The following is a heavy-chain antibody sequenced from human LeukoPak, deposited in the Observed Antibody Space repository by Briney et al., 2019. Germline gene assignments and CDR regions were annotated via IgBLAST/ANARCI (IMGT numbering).Heavy chain of an antibody. J-gene: IGHJ6*02. V-gene: IGHV3-53*04. Sequence: GGSLRLSCAASGFTVSSNYMSWVRQAPGKGLEGVSVIYSGGSTYYADSVKGRFTISRHNSKNTLYLQMNSLRAEDTAVYYCARLIAIFGVVIIYYYYGMDVWGQGTTVTVSS. CDR3: ARLIAIFGVVIIYYYYGMDV. D-gene: IGHD3-3*01. CDR1: GFTVSSNY. CDR2: IYSGGST.